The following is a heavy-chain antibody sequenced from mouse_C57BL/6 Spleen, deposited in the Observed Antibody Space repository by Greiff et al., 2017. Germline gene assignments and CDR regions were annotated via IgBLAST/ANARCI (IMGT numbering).Heavy chain of an antibody. CDR1: GYSFTDYN. Sequence: QLQESGPELVKPGASVKISCKASGYSFTDYNMNWVKQSNGKSLEWIGVINPNYGTTSYNQKFKGKATLTVDQSSSTAYMQLNSLTSEDSAVYYCARNYYGSSYWYFDVWGTGTTVTVSS. CDR2: INPNYGTT. V-gene: IGHV1-39*01. J-gene: IGHJ1*03. D-gene: IGHD1-1*01. CDR3: ARNYYGSSYWYFDV.